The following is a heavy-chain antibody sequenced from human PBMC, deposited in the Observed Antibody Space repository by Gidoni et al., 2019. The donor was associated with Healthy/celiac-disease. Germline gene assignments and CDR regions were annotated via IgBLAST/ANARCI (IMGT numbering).Heavy chain of an antibody. CDR1: GYCFTNYW. V-gene: IGHV5-51*07. CDR2: ISPGDSDT. CDR3: ARHPDIVVVPVISRLLFDD. Sequence: EVQLVQSGAEVKKPGESLEISCKGSGYCFTNYWIGWVHQMHGKGLEWMGIISPGDSDTRYSPSFQGQVIISADKSINTAYLQWSSLKASDTAMYYCARHPDIVVVPVISRLLFDDWGQGTLVTVSS. D-gene: IGHD2-2*01. J-gene: IGHJ4*02.